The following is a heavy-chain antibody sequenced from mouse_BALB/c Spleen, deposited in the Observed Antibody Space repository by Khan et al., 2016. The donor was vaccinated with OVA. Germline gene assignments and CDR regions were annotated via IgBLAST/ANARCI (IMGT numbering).Heavy chain of an antibody. V-gene: IGHV1-80*01. CDR3: ARSYYGPYWYFDV. Sequence: QVQLQQAGAELVRPGSSVKISCKASGYAFSSYWMNWVKQRPGQGLEWIGQIYPGDGDTNYNGKFKGKATLTADKSSSTAYMQLSSLTSDDSAVYFCARSYYGPYWYFDVWGAGTTVTVSS. J-gene: IGHJ1*01. CDR1: GYAFSSYW. D-gene: IGHD1-2*01. CDR2: IYPGDGDT.